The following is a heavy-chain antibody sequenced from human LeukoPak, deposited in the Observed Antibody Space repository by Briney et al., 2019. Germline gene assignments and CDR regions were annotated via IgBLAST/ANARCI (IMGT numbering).Heavy chain of an antibody. V-gene: IGHV1-18*01. D-gene: IGHD2-15*01. CDR3: ARDPYCSGGSCYTFYYYYYYGMDV. Sequence: ASVKVSCKAFGYTFTSYGISWVRQAPGQGLEWMGWISAYNGNTNYAQELQGRVTMTTDTSTSTAYMELRSLRSDDTAVYYCARDPYCSGGSCYTFYYYYYYGMDVWGQGTTVTVSS. J-gene: IGHJ6*02. CDR1: GYTFTSYG. CDR2: ISAYNGNT.